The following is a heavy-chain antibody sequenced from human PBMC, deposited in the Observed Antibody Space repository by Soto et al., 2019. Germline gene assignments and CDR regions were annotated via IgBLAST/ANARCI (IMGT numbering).Heavy chain of an antibody. Sequence: SETLSLTCGVSGYSISSGFYWGWIRQAPGKGLGWIGNVYHSGSTYYNPYNPSLKSRVTISVDTSKNQFSLRLRSVTAADTAVYYCARAFYGDYAPYYYGMDVWGQGTTVTVSS. J-gene: IGHJ6*02. CDR1: GYSISSGFY. V-gene: IGHV4-38-2*01. CDR2: VYHSGST. D-gene: IGHD4-17*01. CDR3: ARAFYGDYAPYYYGMDV.